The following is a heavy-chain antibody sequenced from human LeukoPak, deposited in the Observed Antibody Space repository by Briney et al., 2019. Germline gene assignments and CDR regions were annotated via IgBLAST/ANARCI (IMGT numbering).Heavy chain of an antibody. CDR1: GFTFSSYA. CDR3: AKGKDSSGWYWGAFDT. CDR2: ISGSGGST. V-gene: IGHV3-23*01. Sequence: GGSLRLSCAASGFTFSSYAMSWVRQAPGKGLEWVSAISGSGGSTYYADSVKGRFTISRDNSKNTLYLQMNSPRAEDTAVYYCAKGKDSSGWYWGAFDTWGQGTMVTVSS. J-gene: IGHJ3*02. D-gene: IGHD6-19*01.